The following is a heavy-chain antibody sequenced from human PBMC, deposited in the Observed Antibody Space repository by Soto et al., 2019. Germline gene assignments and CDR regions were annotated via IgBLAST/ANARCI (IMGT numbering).Heavy chain of an antibody. V-gene: IGHV1-18*04. J-gene: IGHJ6*02. CDR3: ARYIAVAGNCYYGMDV. D-gene: IGHD6-19*01. CDR1: GYTFTSYG. Sequence: ASVKVSCKASGYTFTSYGISWVRQAPGQGLEWMGWISAYNGNTNYAQKLQGRVTMTTDTSTSTAYMELRSLRSDDTAVYYCARYIAVAGNCYYGMDVWGQGTTVTVSS. CDR2: ISAYNGNT.